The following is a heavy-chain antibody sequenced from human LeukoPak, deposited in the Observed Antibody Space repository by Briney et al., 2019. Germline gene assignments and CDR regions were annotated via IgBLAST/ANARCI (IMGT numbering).Heavy chain of an antibody. CDR2: FDPEDGET. CDR3: ATDRPSVGSGSYYPYYYYGMDV. Sequence: ASVKVSCKVSGYTLTELSMHWVRQAPGKGLEWMGGFDPEDGETIYAQKFQGGVTMTEDTSTDTAYMELSSLRSEDTAVYYCATDRPSVGSGSYYPYYYYGMDVWGQGTTVTVSS. V-gene: IGHV1-24*01. CDR1: GYTLTELS. J-gene: IGHJ6*02. D-gene: IGHD3-10*01.